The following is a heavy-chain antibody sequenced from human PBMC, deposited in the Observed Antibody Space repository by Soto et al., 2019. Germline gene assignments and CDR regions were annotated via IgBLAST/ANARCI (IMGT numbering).Heavy chain of an antibody. CDR3: ASLGVDYWADYYYYYGMDV. J-gene: IGHJ6*02. V-gene: IGHV3-23*01. CDR2: VTANGGST. CDR1: GFTFSVYA. Sequence: GGSLRLSCAATGFTFSVYAMTWVRQAPGKGLEWVSAVTANGGSTYSAASVKGRFTISSDNSKNTLFLQMTSLRAEDTAVYYWASLGVDYWADYYYYYGMDVWGQGTTVTVSS. D-gene: IGHD5-12*01.